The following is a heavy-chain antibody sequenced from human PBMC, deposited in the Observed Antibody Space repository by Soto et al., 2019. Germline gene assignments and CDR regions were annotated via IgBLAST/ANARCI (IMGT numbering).Heavy chain of an antibody. D-gene: IGHD1-26*01. CDR2: ITSSTNSI. CDR3: ARVAVRRGSYFHGMDV. J-gene: IGHJ6*02. V-gene: IGHV3-48*04. Sequence: GGSLRLSCAASGFTFTSYRMNWVRQAPGKGPEWVSYITSSTNSIYYAASVKGRFTVSRDNAKNSLYLQMNSLRAEDTAVYYCARVAVRRGSYFHGMDVWGQGITVTVSS. CDR1: GFTFTSYR.